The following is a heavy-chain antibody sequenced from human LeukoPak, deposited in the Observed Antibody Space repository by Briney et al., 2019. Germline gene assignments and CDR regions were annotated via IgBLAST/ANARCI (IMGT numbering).Heavy chain of an antibody. CDR1: GFTLSSYA. J-gene: IGHJ3*02. Sequence: PGGSLRLSCAASGFTLSSYALSWVRQAPGKGLEWVSTISGGGDNTHYANSVKGRFTISRDDPKNTLYVQMNSLRAEDTAVYYCATYYGDYDAFDIWGQGTMVTVSS. CDR2: ISGGGDNT. CDR3: ATYYGDYDAFDI. V-gene: IGHV3-23*01. D-gene: IGHD4-17*01.